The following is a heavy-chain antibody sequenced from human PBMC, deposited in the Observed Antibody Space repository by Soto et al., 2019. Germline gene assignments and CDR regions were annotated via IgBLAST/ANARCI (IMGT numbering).Heavy chain of an antibody. Sequence: PSETLSLTCTVSGGSIISGGYYWIWIRQHPGKGLEWIGYIYYSGSTYYNPSLKSRVTISVDTSKNQFSLKLSSVTAADTAVYYCARDSDYGYYYYGMDVWGQGTTVTVSS. CDR2: IYYSGST. CDR3: ARDSDYGYYYYGMDV. CDR1: GGSIISGGYY. V-gene: IGHV4-31*03. J-gene: IGHJ6*02. D-gene: IGHD4-17*01.